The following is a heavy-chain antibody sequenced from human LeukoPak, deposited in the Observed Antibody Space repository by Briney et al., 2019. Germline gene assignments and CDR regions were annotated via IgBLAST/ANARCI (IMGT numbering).Heavy chain of an antibody. V-gene: IGHV1-18*01. CDR2: ISAYNGKT. D-gene: IGHD3-10*01. Sequence: ASVKISCKASGYTFTNYGFSWVRQAPGQGLEWMGWISAYNGKTNYAQKVQDRLTMTTDTSTRTAYMELRSLRSDDTAVYYCARDTGSESYERFDYWGQGTLVTVSS. CDR3: ARDTGSESYERFDY. J-gene: IGHJ4*02. CDR1: GYTFTNYG.